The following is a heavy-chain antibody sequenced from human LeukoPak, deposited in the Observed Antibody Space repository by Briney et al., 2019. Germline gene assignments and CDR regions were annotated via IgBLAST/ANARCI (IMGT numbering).Heavy chain of an antibody. CDR1: GFAFSNYA. V-gene: IGHV3-23*01. CDR2: VSGNGVTT. D-gene: IGHD3-22*01. Sequence: PGGSLSLSXAASGFAFSNYAMSWVRQAPGRGLNWVTGVSGNGVTTSYADSVKGRFTISRDNSKNTLYLQMHSLIAADTAVYDCARRDVSDSSGYFPLFDYWGQGTLVTVSS. J-gene: IGHJ4*02. CDR3: ARRDVSDSSGYFPLFDY.